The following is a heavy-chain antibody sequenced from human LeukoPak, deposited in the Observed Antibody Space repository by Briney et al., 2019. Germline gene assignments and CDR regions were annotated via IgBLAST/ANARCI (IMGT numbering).Heavy chain of an antibody. CDR2: ISSSSSYI. V-gene: IGHV3-21*01. Sequence: PGGSLRLSCAASGVTFSSYSMNWVRQAPGKGLEWVSSISSSSSYIYYADSVKGRFTISRDNSKNTLYLQMNSLRAEDTAVYYCARESDILTGYSHTGGMDVWGQGTTVTVSS. CDR3: ARESDILTGYSHTGGMDV. D-gene: IGHD3-9*01. J-gene: IGHJ6*02. CDR1: GVTFSSYS.